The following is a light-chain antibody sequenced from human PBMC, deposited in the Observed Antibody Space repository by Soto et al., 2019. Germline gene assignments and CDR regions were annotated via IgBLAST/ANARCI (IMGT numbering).Light chain of an antibody. J-gene: IGLJ1*01. CDR1: SGDIGSYNR. CDR2: EVS. Sequence: QSALTQPASVSGSPGQSITISCTGTSGDIGSYNRVSWYQQHPGKAPKLIIYEVSNRPSGVSPRFSGSKSGNTASLTISGLQAEDEADYYCSSYTSSITRYVFGAGTKLTVL. CDR3: SSYTSSITRYV. V-gene: IGLV2-14*01.